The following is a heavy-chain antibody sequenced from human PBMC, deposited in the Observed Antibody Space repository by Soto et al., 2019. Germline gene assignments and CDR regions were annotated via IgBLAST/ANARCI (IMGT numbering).Heavy chain of an antibody. CDR1: GFLFSDHA. Sequence: GRSLRLSCEASGFLFSDHAMSWFRQAQGKGLEWVSAISGNGIATYYAGSVKGRFTISRDNSKNTLYLQMNRLTADDTAVDYCARDAISMVRGTNNWFDPWGQGTLVTVSS. V-gene: IGHV3-23*01. CDR2: ISGNGIAT. D-gene: IGHD3-10*01. CDR3: ARDAISMVRGTNNWFDP. J-gene: IGHJ5*02.